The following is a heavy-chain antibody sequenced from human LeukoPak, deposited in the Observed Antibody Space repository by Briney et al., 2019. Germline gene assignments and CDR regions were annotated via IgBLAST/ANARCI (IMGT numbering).Heavy chain of an antibody. CDR1: GGSISSYY. V-gene: IGHV4-59*08. J-gene: IGHJ4*02. CDR3: ARQVTDSSPYYFDY. Sequence: SETLSLTCTVSGGSISSYYWSWIRQPPGKGLEWIGYIYYSGSTNYNPSLKSRVTISVDTSKNQLSLKLSSVTAADTAVYYCARQVTDSSPYYFDYWGQGTLVTVSS. CDR2: IYYSGST. D-gene: IGHD6-6*01.